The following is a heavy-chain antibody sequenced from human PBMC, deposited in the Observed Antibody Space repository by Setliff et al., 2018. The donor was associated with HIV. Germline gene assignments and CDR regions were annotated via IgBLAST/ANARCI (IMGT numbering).Heavy chain of an antibody. CDR2: ISSSGSPI. D-gene: IGHD6-19*01. J-gene: IGHJ4*02. Sequence: LSLTCDVSGFSISSRYYWGWIRQSPGKGLEWVSYISSSGSPIHYADSVRGRFTISRDNAKNSLYLQMNSLRAEDTALYYCAKDRSHVAGFNFDYWGQGTLVTVSS. CDR1: GFSISSRYY. CDR3: AKDRSHVAGFNFDY. V-gene: IGHV3-11*01.